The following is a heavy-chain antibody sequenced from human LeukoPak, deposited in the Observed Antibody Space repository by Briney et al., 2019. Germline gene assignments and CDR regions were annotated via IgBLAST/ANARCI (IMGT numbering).Heavy chain of an antibody. CDR1: GFTFSTYW. CDR3: ARKAYDYVSYFDY. CDR2: INQDGSEK. D-gene: IGHD3-16*01. V-gene: IGHV3-7*01. J-gene: IGHJ4*02. Sequence: GGSLRLSCAASGFTFSTYWMSWVRQAPGKGLEWVANINQDGSEKYYVDSGKGRFTISRDNAKNSLYLRMNSLRAEDTAVYYCARKAYDYVSYFDYWGQGTLVTVSS.